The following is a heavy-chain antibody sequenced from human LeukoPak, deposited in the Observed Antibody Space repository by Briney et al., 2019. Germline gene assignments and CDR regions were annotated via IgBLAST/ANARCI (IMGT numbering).Heavy chain of an antibody. V-gene: IGHV3-15*01. J-gene: IGHJ4*02. CDR2: IKIKTDGGTT. CDR1: GLTFSNAW. CDR3: TTERQGGLDY. Sequence: GGSLRLSCAASGLTFSNAWMTWVRQAPGKGLEWVGRIKIKTDGGTTDYAAPVKGRFTISRDDSKNTPYLQINSLKTEDTAVYYCTTERQGGLDYWGQGTLVTVSS.